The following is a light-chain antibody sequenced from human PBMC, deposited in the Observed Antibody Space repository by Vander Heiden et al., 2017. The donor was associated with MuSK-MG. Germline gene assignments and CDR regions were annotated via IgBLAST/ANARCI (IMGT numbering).Light chain of an antibody. CDR1: QSISSW. J-gene: IGKJ1*01. CDR3: QQDNRPTWT. V-gene: IGKV1-5*01. Sequence: DIQMTQSPSTLSASVGDRVTITCRASQSISSWLAWYQQKPGKAPKLLIYDASSLESGVPSRFSGSGSGTECTLTISSLQPDDFATYYCQQDNRPTWTFGQGTKVEIK. CDR2: DAS.